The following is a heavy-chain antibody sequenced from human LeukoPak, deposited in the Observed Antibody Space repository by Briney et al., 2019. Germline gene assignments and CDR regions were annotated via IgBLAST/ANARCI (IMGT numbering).Heavy chain of an antibody. V-gene: IGHV4-39*07. CDR1: GGSISSSSYY. CDR3: AREYCGGDCSVYDWFDP. D-gene: IGHD2-21*02. Sequence: SETLSLTCTVSGGSISSSSYYWGWIRQPPGKGLEWIGSIYYSGSTYYNPSLKSRVTISVDTSKNQFSLKLSSVTAADTAVYYCAREYCGGDCSVYDWFDPWGQGTLVTVSS. J-gene: IGHJ5*02. CDR2: IYYSGST.